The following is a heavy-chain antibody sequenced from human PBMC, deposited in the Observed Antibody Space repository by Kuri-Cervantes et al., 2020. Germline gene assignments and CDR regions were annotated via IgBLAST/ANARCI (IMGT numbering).Heavy chain of an antibody. Sequence: GGSLRLSCAASGFTFSSYEMNWVRQAPGKGLEWVSYISSSGSTIYYADSVRGRFTISRDNSKNTIYLQLDSLRAEDTAIYYCARGNSSGWYDYRGQGTLVTVSS. D-gene: IGHD6-19*01. V-gene: IGHV3-48*03. J-gene: IGHJ4*02. CDR2: ISSSGSTI. CDR1: GFTFSSYE. CDR3: ARGNSSGWYDY.